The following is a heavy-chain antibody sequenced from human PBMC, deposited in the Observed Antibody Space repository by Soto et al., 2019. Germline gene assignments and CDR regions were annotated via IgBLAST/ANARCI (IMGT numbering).Heavy chain of an antibody. CDR1: GYTFTGYY. CDR2: INPNSGGT. Sequence: ASVKVSCKASGYTFTGYYMHWVRQAPGQGLEWMGWINPNSGGTNYAQKFQGWVTMTRDTSISTAYMELSRLRSDDTAVYYCARDGQLSPNYYYYMDVWGKGTTVTVSS. CDR3: ARDGQLSPNYYYYMDV. J-gene: IGHJ6*03. D-gene: IGHD1-1*01. V-gene: IGHV1-2*04.